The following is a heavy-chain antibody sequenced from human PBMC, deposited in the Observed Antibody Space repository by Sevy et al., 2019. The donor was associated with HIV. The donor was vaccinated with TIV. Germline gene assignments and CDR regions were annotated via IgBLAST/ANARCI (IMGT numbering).Heavy chain of an antibody. V-gene: IGHV3-48*02. J-gene: IGHJ4*02. CDR2: ISSSSSTI. CDR1: GFTFSSYS. D-gene: IGHD5-12*01. Sequence: GESLKISCAASGFTFSSYSMNWVRQAPGKGLEWVSYISSSSSTIYYADSVKGRFTIYRDNAKNSLYLQMNSLRDEDTAVYYCARAGDGYNYSFDYWGQGTLVTVSS. CDR3: ARAGDGYNYSFDY.